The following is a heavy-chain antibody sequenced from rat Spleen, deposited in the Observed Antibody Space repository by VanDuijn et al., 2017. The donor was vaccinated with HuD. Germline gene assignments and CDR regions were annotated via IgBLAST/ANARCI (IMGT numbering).Heavy chain of an antibody. CDR1: GFTFSSYW. Sequence: EVQLVESDGGLVQPGRSLKLSCVASGFTFSSYWMYWIRQAPGKGLEWVSSINTDGGSTYYPDSVKGRFTISRDNAENTVYLQMNSLRSEDTATYYCAKDKDGGYVMDAWGQGASVTVSS. D-gene: IGHD1-11*01. V-gene: IGHV5-58*01. CDR3: AKDKDGGYVMDA. CDR2: INTDGGST. J-gene: IGHJ4*01.